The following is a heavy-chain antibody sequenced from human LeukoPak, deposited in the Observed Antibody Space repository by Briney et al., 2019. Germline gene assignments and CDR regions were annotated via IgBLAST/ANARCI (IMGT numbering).Heavy chain of an antibody. CDR3: AKGQQWLVKDFDY. V-gene: IGHV3-30*18. D-gene: IGHD6-19*01. Sequence: GGSLRLSCAASGFTFSSYGMHWVRQAPGKGLEWVAVISYDGSNKYYADSVKGRFTISRDNSKNTLYLQMSSLRAEDTAVYYCAKGQQWLVKDFDYWGQGTLVTVSS. CDR1: GFTFSSYG. J-gene: IGHJ4*02. CDR2: ISYDGSNK.